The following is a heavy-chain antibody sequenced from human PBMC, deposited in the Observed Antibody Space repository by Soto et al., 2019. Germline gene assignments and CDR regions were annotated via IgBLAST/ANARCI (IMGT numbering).Heavy chain of an antibody. CDR1: GGSISSYY. V-gene: IGHV4-59*01. Sequence: PSETLSLTCTVSGGSISSYYWSWIRQPPGKGLEWIGYIYYSGSTNYNPSLKSRVTISVDTSKNQFSLKLSSVTAADTAVYYCARGSGAVAYSNIWGQGTMVTVSS. CDR3: ARGSGAVAYSNI. CDR2: IYYSGST. D-gene: IGHD6-19*01. J-gene: IGHJ3*02.